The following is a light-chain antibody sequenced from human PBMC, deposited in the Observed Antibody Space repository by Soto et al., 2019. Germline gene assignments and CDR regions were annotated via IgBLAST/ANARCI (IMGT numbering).Light chain of an antibody. Sequence: EIVLTQSPGTLSLSPGERATLSCRASQSVSSNYLAWYQQKSGQAPRLLIYDATSRSTDVPDRFSGSGSRTDFTLTISRLEPEDFAVYYGHKYGYSQWLAVGVGTKVEIK. CDR3: HKYGYSQWLA. CDR1: QSVSSNY. CDR2: DAT. J-gene: IGKJ4*01. V-gene: IGKV3-20*01.